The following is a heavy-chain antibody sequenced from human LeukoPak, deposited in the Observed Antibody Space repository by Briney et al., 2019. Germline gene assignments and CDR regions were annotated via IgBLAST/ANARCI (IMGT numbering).Heavy chain of an antibody. D-gene: IGHD6-25*01. V-gene: IGHV4-4*07. CDR2: IYNSGST. J-gene: IGHJ3*02. CDR1: GGSISSYY. CDR3: ARVPTGRNVLAAAARIGWNGAFDI. Sequence: SETLSLTCTVSGGSISSYYWSWIRQPAGKGLEWIGRIYNSGSTNYNPSLKSRVTMSVDTSKNQFSLKLSSVTAADTAMYYCARVPTGRNVLAAAARIGWNGAFDIWGQGTMVTVSS.